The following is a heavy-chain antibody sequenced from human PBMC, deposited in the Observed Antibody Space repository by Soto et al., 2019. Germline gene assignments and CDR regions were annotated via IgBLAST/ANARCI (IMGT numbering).Heavy chain of an antibody. V-gene: IGHV3-7*04. J-gene: IGHJ4*02. CDR1: GFSFSTYW. CDR2: INQDGSQE. Sequence: EVQLVESGGGLVQPGGSLRLSCAASGFSFSTYWMSWVRQAPGKGLEWVANINQDGSQEYYVDSVKGRFTISRDNAGNSLYLQMNSLRDEDTAVYYCAKAARDSGRDYYFDNWGQGTLITVSS. D-gene: IGHD3-10*01. CDR3: AKAARDSGRDYYFDN.